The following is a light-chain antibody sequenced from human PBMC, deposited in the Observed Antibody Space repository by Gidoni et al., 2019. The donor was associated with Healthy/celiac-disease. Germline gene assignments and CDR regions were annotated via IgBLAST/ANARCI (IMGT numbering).Light chain of an antibody. V-gene: IGKV3-15*01. CDR2: GAS. J-gene: IGKJ2*01. Sequence: EIVMTQSPATLSVSPGERATLSCRASQSVSSNLAWYQKKPGQAPRLLIYGASTRATGIPARLSGSGSGTEFTLTISSLQSEDFAVYNCQQYNNWPPAYTFGQGTRLEIK. CDR1: QSVSSN. CDR3: QQYNNWPPAYT.